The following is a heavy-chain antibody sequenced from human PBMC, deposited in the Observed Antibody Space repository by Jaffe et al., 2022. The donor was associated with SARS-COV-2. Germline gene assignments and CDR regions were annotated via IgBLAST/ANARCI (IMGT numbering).Heavy chain of an antibody. Sequence: QVQLQESGPGLVKPSQTLSLTCTVSGGSISSGDYYWSWIRQPPGKGLEWMGNIFHSGTTYYNPSLKSRVTISVDTSKNQFSLKLSSVTAADTAVYYCARKYYDFWSGYYGRGHGMDVWGQGTTVTVSS. V-gene: IGHV4-30-4*01. J-gene: IGHJ6*02. CDR3: ARKYYDFWSGYYGRGHGMDV. D-gene: IGHD3-3*01. CDR2: IFHSGTT. CDR1: GGSISSGDYY.